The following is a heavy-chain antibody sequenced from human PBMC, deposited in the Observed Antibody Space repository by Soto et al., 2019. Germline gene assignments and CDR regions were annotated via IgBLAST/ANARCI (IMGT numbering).Heavy chain of an antibody. V-gene: IGHV4-30-4*01. CDR3: ARVQGGYSGYGYYFDY. D-gene: IGHD5-12*01. Sequence: QVQLQESGPGLVKPSQTLSLTCTVSGGSISSGDYYWSWIRQPPGKGLEWIGYIYYSGSTYYNSSLKSRVTISVDTSKNQVSLKLSSVTAADTAVYYCARVQGGYSGYGYYFDYWGQGTLVTVSS. CDR2: IYYSGST. J-gene: IGHJ4*02. CDR1: GGSISSGDYY.